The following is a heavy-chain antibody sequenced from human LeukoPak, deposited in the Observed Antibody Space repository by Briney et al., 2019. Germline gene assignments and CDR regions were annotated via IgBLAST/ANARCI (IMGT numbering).Heavy chain of an antibody. J-gene: IGHJ5*02. CDR1: GGSISSSSYY. V-gene: IGHV4-39*07. D-gene: IGHD2-15*01. CDR2: IYYSGST. CDR3: ARDGVVAATPVLHWFDP. Sequence: PSETLSLTCTVSGGSISSSSYYWGWIRQPPGKGLEWIGSIYYSGSTYNNPSLKSRVTISVDTSKNQFSLKLSSVTAADTAVYYCARDGVVAATPVLHWFDPWGQGTLVTVSS.